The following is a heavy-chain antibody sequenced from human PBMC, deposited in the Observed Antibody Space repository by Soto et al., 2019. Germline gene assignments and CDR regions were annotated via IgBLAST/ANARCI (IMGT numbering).Heavy chain of an antibody. V-gene: IGHV1-2*04. CDR3: ATSRTSIAVAGETEYYFDY. D-gene: IGHD6-19*01. CDR2: INPNSGGT. Sequence: ASVKVSCKTSGYTFTDCYMHGVRQAPGQGLEWMGWINPNSGGTKYAQNFQGCVPMTRDTSISTAYMELSRLRSDDTAVYYCATSRTSIAVAGETEYYFDYWGQGTLVTVSS. J-gene: IGHJ4*02. CDR1: GYTFTDCY.